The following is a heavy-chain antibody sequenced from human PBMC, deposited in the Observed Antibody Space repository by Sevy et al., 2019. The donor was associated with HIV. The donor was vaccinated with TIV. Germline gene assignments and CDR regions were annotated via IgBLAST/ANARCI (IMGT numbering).Heavy chain of an antibody. CDR1: GFTFSSYA. V-gene: IGHV3-30-3*01. Sequence: VGSLRLSCAASGFTFSSYAMHWVRQAPGKGLEWVAVISYDGSNKYYADSVKGRFTISRDNSKNTLYLQMNSLRAEDTAVYYCAREYSSGWGDYYGMDVWGQGTTVTVSS. CDR2: ISYDGSNK. D-gene: IGHD6-19*01. CDR3: AREYSSGWGDYYGMDV. J-gene: IGHJ6*02.